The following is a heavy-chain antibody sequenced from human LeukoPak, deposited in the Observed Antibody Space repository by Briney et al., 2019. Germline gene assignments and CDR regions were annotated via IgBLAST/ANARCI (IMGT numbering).Heavy chain of an antibody. D-gene: IGHD2-21*02. V-gene: IGHV3-73*01. CDR3: TRLWGDCGGDCYSHDY. J-gene: IGHJ4*02. CDR1: GFTFSGSV. CDR2: IRSKANSYAT. Sequence: GGSLRLSCAASGFTFSGSVMHWVRRASGRGLEWVGRIRSKANSYATAYAASVKGRFTISRDDSKNTAYLQMNSLRTEDTAVYYCTRLWGDCGGDCYSHDYWGQGTLVTVSS.